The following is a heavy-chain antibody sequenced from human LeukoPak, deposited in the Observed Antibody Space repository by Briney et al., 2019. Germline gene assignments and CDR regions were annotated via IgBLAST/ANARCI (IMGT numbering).Heavy chain of an antibody. CDR2: ISTTSLNT. CDR3: AKETIRSEHAY. D-gene: IGHD5-24*01. J-gene: IGHJ4*02. CDR1: GFTFSSYA. Sequence: GGSLRLSCAASGFTFSSYAMNWVRQAPGKGLQWVSVISTTSLNTYYADSVKGRFTISRDNSKNTLYLQMNSLRAEDTAVYYCAKETIRSEHAYWGQGTLVTVSS. V-gene: IGHV3-23*01.